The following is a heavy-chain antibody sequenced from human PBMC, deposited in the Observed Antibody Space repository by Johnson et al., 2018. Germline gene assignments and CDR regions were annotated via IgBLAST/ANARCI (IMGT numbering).Heavy chain of an antibody. CDR3: ARDLHYDSSGFYGMDV. J-gene: IGHJ6*02. D-gene: IGHD3-22*01. V-gene: IGHV3-48*02. CDR1: GFTFSRYS. CDR2: LSRSRSTL. Sequence: QLVESGGGLVQPGGSLRLSCAASGFTFSRYSMNWVRQAPGKGLEWVSYLSRSRSTLYYAASVNGRFTISRDNAKNSLYLQMNSLRDEDTAVYYCARDLHYDSSGFYGMDVWGQGTTGTVSS.